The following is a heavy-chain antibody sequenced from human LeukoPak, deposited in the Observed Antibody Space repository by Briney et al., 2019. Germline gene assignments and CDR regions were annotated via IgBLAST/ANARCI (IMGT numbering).Heavy chain of an antibody. V-gene: IGHV1-2*02. J-gene: IGHJ4*02. CDR1: GCTFTEYY. CDR3: ARGQSLNDY. CDR2: INPNRGGA. Sequence: GASVTVSCLPSGCTFTEYYMHWVGQAPGPGREWMGWINPNRGGANYAWNFQGRVTIPRDTSISTAYMELSSLRYDDTALYYCARGQSLNDYWGQGTLVTGSS.